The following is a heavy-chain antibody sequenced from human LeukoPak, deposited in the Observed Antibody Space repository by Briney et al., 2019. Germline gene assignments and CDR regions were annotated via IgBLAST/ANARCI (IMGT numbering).Heavy chain of an antibody. CDR1: GFTFSSYA. CDR2: ITIEGSST. Sequence: GGSLRLSCAASGFTFSSYAMHWVRQAPGKGLVWVSRITIEGSSTSYADSVKGRFTISRDNAKNTVYLQMNSLRAEDTAVYYCASGWSGFGVGYWGQGTLVTVSS. J-gene: IGHJ4*02. V-gene: IGHV3-74*01. CDR3: ASGWSGFGVGY. D-gene: IGHD5-12*01.